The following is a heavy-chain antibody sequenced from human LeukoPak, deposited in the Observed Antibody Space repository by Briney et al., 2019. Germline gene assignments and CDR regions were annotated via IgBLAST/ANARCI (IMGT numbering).Heavy chain of an antibody. Sequence: GGSLRLSCAASGFTFSSYWMHWVRQAPGKGLVWVSRIKSDGSTNYADSVKGRFTISRDNAKNTLSLQMNSLRAEDTGVYYCARAPSEIGGYYPEYFRHWGQGTRVTVSS. V-gene: IGHV3-74*01. CDR3: ARAPSEIGGYYPEYFRH. J-gene: IGHJ1*01. D-gene: IGHD3-22*01. CDR1: GFTFSSYW. CDR2: IKSDGST.